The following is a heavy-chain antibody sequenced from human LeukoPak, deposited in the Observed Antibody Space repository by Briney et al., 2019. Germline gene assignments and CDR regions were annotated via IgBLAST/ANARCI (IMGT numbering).Heavy chain of an antibody. Sequence: GASVTVSCTASGYTFTTYSIHWVRQAPGQGLEWMGWINAGNGNTEYSQKFQNRLTIIRDTSATTAYMELRSLKSEDTAVYYCARVPTVTNWFDPWGQGTLVTVSS. CDR2: INAGNGNT. V-gene: IGHV1-3*01. CDR3: ARVPTVTNWFDP. J-gene: IGHJ5*02. CDR1: GYTFTTYS. D-gene: IGHD4-17*01.